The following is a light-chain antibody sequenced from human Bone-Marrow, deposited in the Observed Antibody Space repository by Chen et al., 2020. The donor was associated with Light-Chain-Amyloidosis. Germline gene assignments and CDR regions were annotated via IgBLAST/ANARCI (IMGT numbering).Light chain of an antibody. J-gene: IGKJ4*01. V-gene: IGKV3-20*01. Sequence: EIVLTQSPGTLSLSPGEGANLSCRASQTLSSNYLTWYQQKFGQAPRLLIYGSSSMATGIPDRFTGSGSGTDVTLTINRLEPEDFAMYYCQQYGTSPLTFGGGTKVEIK. CDR3: QQYGTSPLT. CDR2: GSS. CDR1: QTLSSNY.